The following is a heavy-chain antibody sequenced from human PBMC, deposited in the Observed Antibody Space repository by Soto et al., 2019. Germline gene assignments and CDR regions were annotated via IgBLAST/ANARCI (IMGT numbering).Heavy chain of an antibody. V-gene: IGHV3-33*01. Sequence: GGSLRLSCAASGFTFSSYGMHWVRQAPGKGLEWVAVIWYDGSNKYYADSVKGRFTISRDNSKNTLYLQMNSLRDEDTAVYYCARDGVADDAFDIWGQGTMVTVS. CDR1: GFTFSSYG. CDR3: ARDGVADDAFDI. CDR2: IWYDGSNK. J-gene: IGHJ3*02.